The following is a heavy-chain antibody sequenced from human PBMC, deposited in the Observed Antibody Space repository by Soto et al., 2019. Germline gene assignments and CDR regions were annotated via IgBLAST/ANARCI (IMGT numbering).Heavy chain of an antibody. CDR2: IYYSGST. V-gene: IGHV4-30-4*01. J-gene: IGHJ6*02. CDR1: GGSISSGDYY. Sequence: SETLSLTCTVSGGSISSGDYYWSWIRQPPGKGLEWIGYIYYSGSTYYNPSLKSRVTISVDTSKNQFSLKLSSVTAADTAVYYCARDLLYSGYDDYGMDVWGQGATVTVSS. CDR3: ARDLLYSGYDDYGMDV. D-gene: IGHD5-12*01.